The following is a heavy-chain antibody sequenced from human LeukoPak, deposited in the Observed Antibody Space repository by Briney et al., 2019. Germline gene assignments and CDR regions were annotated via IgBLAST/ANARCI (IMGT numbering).Heavy chain of an antibody. CDR3: VREAYCGGDCHDAFDI. Sequence: GGSLRLSCAASGFTFSSYSMNWVRQAPGKGLEWVSYISSSSSTIYYADSVKGRFTISRDNAKNSLYLQMNSLRAEDTAVYYCVREAYCGGDCHDAFDIWGQGTMVTVSS. CDR1: GFTFSSYS. J-gene: IGHJ3*02. CDR2: ISSSSSTI. D-gene: IGHD2-21*02. V-gene: IGHV3-48*04.